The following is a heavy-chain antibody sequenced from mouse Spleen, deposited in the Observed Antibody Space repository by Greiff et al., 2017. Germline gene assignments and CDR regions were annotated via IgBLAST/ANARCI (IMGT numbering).Heavy chain of an antibody. V-gene: IGHV14-3*01. CDR1: GFNIKNTY. D-gene: IGHD1-1*01. J-gene: IGHJ1*01. CDR3: APIYYYGSSSYWYFDV. CDR2: IDPANGNT. Sequence: EVKLQESVAELVRPGASVKLSCTASGFNIKNTYMHWVKQRPEQGLEWIGRIDPANGNTKYAPKFQGKATITADTSSNTAYLQLSSLTSEDTAIYYCAPIYYYGSSSYWYFDVWGAGTTVTVSS.